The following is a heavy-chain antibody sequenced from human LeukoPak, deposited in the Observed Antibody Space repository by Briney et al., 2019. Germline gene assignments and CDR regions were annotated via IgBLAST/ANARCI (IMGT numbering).Heavy chain of an antibody. Sequence: GGSLRLSCAASGFTFSSYAMSWVRQAPGKGLEWVSAINGSGGSKYYASSVKGRCTISRDTYKNTLYLIMNSLRAEDTAVYYCANSQQLVNYWGQGTLVTVSS. CDR2: INGSGGSK. V-gene: IGHV3-23*01. CDR1: GFTFSSYA. CDR3: ANSQQLVNY. J-gene: IGHJ4*02. D-gene: IGHD6-13*01.